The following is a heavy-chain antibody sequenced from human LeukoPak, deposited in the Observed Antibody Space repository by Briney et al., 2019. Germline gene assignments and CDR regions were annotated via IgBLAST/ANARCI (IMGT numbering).Heavy chain of an antibody. CDR2: INSDGSST. J-gene: IGHJ4*02. D-gene: IGHD5-24*01. CDR1: GFTFSSYW. Sequence: GGSLRLSCAASGFTFSSYWMHWVRQAPGNGLVWVSRINSDGSSTSYADSVKGRFTISRDNAKNTLYLQMNSLRAEDTAVYYCARDWVYKIDYWGRGTLVTVSS. CDR3: ARDWVYKIDY. V-gene: IGHV3-74*01.